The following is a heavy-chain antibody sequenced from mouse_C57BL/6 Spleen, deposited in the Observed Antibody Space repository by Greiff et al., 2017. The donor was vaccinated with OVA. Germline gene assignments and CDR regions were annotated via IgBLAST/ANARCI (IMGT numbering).Heavy chain of an antibody. J-gene: IGHJ3*01. D-gene: IGHD1-1*02. Sequence: QVQLQQPGAELVMPGASVKLSCKASGYTFTSYWMHWVKQRPGQGLEWIGEIDPSYSYTNYNQKFKGKSTLTVDKSSSTAYMQLSSLTSEDSAVYSCARAPGGSNDWFAYWGQGTLVTVSA. CDR2: IDPSYSYT. V-gene: IGHV1-69*01. CDR3: ARAPGGSNDWFAY. CDR1: GYTFTSYW.